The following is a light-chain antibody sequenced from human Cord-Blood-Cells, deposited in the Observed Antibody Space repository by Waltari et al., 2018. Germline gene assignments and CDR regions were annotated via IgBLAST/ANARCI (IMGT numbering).Light chain of an antibody. CDR2: AAS. CDR3: QKSYSTPWT. V-gene: IGKV1-39*01. J-gene: IGKJ1*01. CDR1: QLLSRY. Sequence: IEITQVPPSLSASVGDSVTITCRARQLLSRYLNWFQQKPGKALKLLIYAASSLQSRDTSRFSGSGSGTDFTLTLSSVQPEECATYYCQKSYSTPWTFGQGTNVESK.